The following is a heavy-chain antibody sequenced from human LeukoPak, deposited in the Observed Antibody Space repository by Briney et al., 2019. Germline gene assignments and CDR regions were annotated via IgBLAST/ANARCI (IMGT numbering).Heavy chain of an antibody. CDR3: TTDASYSSGWYQSYYFDY. V-gene: IGHV3-15*01. Sequence: GGSLRLSCAASGFTFSNAWMSWVRQAPGKGLEWVGRIKSKTDGRTTDYAAPVKGRFTISRDDSKNALYLQMNSLKTEDTAVYYCTTDASYSSGWYQSYYFDYWGQGTLVTVSS. CDR2: IKSKTDGRTT. CDR1: GFTFSNAW. D-gene: IGHD6-19*01. J-gene: IGHJ4*02.